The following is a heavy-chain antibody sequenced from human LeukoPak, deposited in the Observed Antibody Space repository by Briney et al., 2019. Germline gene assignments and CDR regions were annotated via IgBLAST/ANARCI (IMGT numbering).Heavy chain of an antibody. CDR3: ARSQGYCSGGSCYEPDY. CDR2: ISAYNGNT. Sequence: ASVKVSCKASGYTFTSYGISWVRQAPGQGLEWMGWISAYNGNTNYAQKLQGRVTMTTDTSTSTAYMELRSLRSDDTAVYYCARSQGYCSGGSCYEPDYWGQGTLVTVSS. J-gene: IGHJ4*02. CDR1: GYTFTSYG. V-gene: IGHV1-18*01. D-gene: IGHD2-15*01.